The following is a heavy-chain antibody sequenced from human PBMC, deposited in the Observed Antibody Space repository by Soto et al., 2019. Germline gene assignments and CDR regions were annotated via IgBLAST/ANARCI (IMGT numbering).Heavy chain of an antibody. J-gene: IGHJ6*03. CDR1: FTSYD. CDR2: MNPNSGNT. CDR3: ARGPGSSDWRFSYYYMDV. Sequence: QVQLVQSGAEVKKPGASVKVSCTFTSYDINWVRQATGQGLEWMAWMNPNSGNTRYAQKFQGRVTMTRNTSNFTAXMELSSLRSENTAVYYCARGPGSSDWRFSYYYMDVWGKGTTVTVSS. V-gene: IGHV1-8*01. D-gene: IGHD6-19*01.